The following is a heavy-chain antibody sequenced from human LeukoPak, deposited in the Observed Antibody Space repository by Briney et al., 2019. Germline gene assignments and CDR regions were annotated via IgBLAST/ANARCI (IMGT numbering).Heavy chain of an antibody. CDR2: IYYSGST. CDR3: ARLTYYYDSSGYPPAFDI. Sequence: KPSETLSLTCTVSGGSISSYYWSWIRQPPGKGLEWIGYIYYSGSTNYNPSLKSRVTISVDTSKNQFPLKLSSVTAADTAVYYCARLTYYYDSSGYPPAFDIWGQGTMVTVSS. CDR1: GGSISSYY. D-gene: IGHD3-22*01. J-gene: IGHJ3*02. V-gene: IGHV4-59*08.